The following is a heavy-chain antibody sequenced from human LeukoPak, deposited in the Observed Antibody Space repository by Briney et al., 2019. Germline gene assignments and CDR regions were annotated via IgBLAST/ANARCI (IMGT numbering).Heavy chain of an antibody. CDR3: AKDFGRNLGGPGY. CDR2: ISGDGYST. J-gene: IGHJ4*02. V-gene: IGHV3-23*01. CDR1: GFTFSSYA. Sequence: GGSLRLSCAASGFTFSSYAMSWVRQAPGGGLEWVSGISGDGYSTYYADSVKGRFAISRDNSKSTLYLQMNSLRAEDTAVYYCAKDFGRNLGGPGYWGRGTRVTVSS. D-gene: IGHD3-10*01.